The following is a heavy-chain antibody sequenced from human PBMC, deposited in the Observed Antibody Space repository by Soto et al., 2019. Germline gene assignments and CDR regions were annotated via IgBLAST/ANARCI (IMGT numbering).Heavy chain of an antibody. D-gene: IGHD4-17*01. CDR2: IDHSGRT. CDR3: ARLDNTVTTAPFDY. J-gene: IGHJ4*02. Sequence: QLQLQESGPGLVKPSETLSLTCTVSGGSITSSISDWDWIRQPPGKGLEWIGGIDHSGRTSYNPSLKSRLTISVDTSKNQFSLKLSSVTAADTAVYYCARLDNTVTTAPFDYWGQGTLVTVSS. CDR1: GGSITSSISD. V-gene: IGHV4-39*01.